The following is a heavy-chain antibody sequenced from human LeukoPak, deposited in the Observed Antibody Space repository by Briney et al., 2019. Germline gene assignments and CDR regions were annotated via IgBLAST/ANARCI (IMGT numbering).Heavy chain of an antibody. CDR3: ARRWVTEDAYDV. V-gene: IGHV5-51*01. D-gene: IGHD1-26*01. J-gene: IGHJ3*01. CDR1: GYSFTRYW. Sequence: GGALKIPCNGFGYSFTRYWIGRVRQMPGKGLEGMGIIYPGDSDTRYSPSFQGQVTISADKSTSTAYLQWSSLKASDTAIYYCARRWVTEDAYDVWGQGTMVTVSS. CDR2: IYPGDSDT.